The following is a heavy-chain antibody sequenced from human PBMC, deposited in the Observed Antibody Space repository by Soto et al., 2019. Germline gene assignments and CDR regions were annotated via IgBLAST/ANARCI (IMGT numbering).Heavy chain of an antibody. D-gene: IGHD1-26*01. Sequence: QVQLVQSGAEVKKPGSSVKFSCKASGGTFSSYSINWVRQAPGQGLEWMGEIIPIFGTANYAQKFQGRVTITADESTSTAYMELSSLRSEDTAVYYCARDGGRHSGGIDYWGHGTLVTVSS. CDR3: ARDGGRHSGGIDY. CDR1: GGTFSSYS. V-gene: IGHV1-69*01. CDR2: IIPIFGTA. J-gene: IGHJ4*01.